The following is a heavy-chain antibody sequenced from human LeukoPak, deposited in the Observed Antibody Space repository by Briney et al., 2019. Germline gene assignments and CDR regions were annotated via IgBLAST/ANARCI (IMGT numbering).Heavy chain of an antibody. D-gene: IGHD5-24*01. Sequence: SVKVSCKASGGTFSSYAISWVRQAPGQGLEWMGRIIPILGIANYAQKFQGRVTITADKSTSTAYMELSSLRSEDTAVYYCARVVESGAFDIWGQGTMVTVSS. CDR3: ARVVESGAFDI. V-gene: IGHV1-69*04. J-gene: IGHJ3*02. CDR2: IIPILGIA. CDR1: GGTFSSYA.